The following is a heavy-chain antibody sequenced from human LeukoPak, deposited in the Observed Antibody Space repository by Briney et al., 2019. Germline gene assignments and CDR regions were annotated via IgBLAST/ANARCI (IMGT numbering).Heavy chain of an antibody. CDR2: ISAYNGNT. CDR1: GYTFTSYG. J-gene: IGHJ3*02. CDR3: ARDSDHLYDSSGYGAFDI. D-gene: IGHD3-22*01. V-gene: IGHV1-18*01. Sequence: GASVKVSCKASGYTFTSYGISWVRQAPGQGLEWMGWISAYNGNTNYAQKLQGRVTMTTDTSTSTAYMELRSLRSDDTAVYYCARDSDHLYDSSGYGAFDIWGQGTMVTVSS.